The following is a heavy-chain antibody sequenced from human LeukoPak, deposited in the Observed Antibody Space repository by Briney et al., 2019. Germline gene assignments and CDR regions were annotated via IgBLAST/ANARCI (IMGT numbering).Heavy chain of an antibody. CDR3: ARDRGYSYGYDY. J-gene: IGHJ4*02. Sequence: GGSLRLSCADSGFTLSSNYMSWVRQAPGKGVEWVSVIYSGGSTYYPDSVKGRFTISRDNSKNTLYLQMNSLRAEDTAVYYCARDRGYSYGYDYWGQGTLVTVSS. CDR2: IYSGGST. D-gene: IGHD5-18*01. V-gene: IGHV3-53*01. CDR1: GFTLSSNY.